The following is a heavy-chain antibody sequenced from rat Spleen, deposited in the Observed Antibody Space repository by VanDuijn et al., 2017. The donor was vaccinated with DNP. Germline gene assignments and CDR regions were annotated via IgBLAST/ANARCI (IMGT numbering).Heavy chain of an antibody. Sequence: EVQLVESGGGPVQPGRSLKLSCIVSGFIFSNYWMTWIRQAPGKGLEWVASITHIGGTTFYPDSVKGRFTISRDNAKSALYLQMNSLRSEDTATYYCTREDWVLDYWGQGVMVTVSS. D-gene: IGHD5-1*01. V-gene: IGHV5-31*01. J-gene: IGHJ2*01. CDR2: ITHIGGTT. CDR1: GFIFSNYW. CDR3: TREDWVLDY.